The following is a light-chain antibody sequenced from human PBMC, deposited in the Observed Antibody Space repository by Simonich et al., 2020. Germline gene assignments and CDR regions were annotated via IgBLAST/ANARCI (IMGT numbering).Light chain of an antibody. CDR2: DVS. V-gene: IGLV2-14*01. CDR1: SSDVGGYNY. Sequence: QSALTQPASGSGSPGQSATISCPGTSSDVGGYNYVSWYQQHPGKAPKLMIYDVSKRPSGVSNRFSGSKSGNTASLTISGLQAEDEADYYCSSYTSSSTWVFGGGTKLTVL. CDR3: SSYTSSSTWV. J-gene: IGLJ3*02.